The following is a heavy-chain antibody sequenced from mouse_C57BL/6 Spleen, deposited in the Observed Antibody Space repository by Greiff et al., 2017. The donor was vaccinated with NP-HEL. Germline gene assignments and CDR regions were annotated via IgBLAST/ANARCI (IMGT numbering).Heavy chain of an antibody. V-gene: IGHV1-82*01. CDR1: GYAFSSSW. CDR2: IYPGDGDT. D-gene: IGHD6-5*01. CDR3: ARRLSFDY. Sequence: LEESGPELVKPGASVKISCKASGYAFSSSWMNWVKQRPGKGLEWIGRIYPGDGDTNYNGKFKGKATLTADKSSSTAYMQLSSLTSEDSAVYFCARRLSFDYWGQGTTLTVSS. J-gene: IGHJ2*01.